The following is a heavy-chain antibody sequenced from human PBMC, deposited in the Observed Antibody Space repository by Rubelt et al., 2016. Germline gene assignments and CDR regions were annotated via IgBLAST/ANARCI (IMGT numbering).Heavy chain of an antibody. CDR1: GGSFSGYY. Sequence: QVQLQQWGAGLLKPSETLSLTCAVYGGSFSGYYWSWIRQPPGKGLEWIGEINDRGSTNYNPSLKRRVTISVDTSQTHFSLQLRSVTAADTAVYYCATPRYCSSTSCYRERHAFDIWGQGTMVTVSS. CDR3: ATPRYCSSTSCYRERHAFDI. J-gene: IGHJ3*02. CDR2: INDRGST. V-gene: IGHV4-34*01. D-gene: IGHD2-2*01.